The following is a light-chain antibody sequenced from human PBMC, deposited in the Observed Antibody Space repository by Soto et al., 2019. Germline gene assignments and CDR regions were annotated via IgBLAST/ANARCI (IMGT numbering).Light chain of an antibody. Sequence: DIQLTQSPSFLSASVGDRVTITCRASQGISSYLAWYQQKPGKAPKLLIYAASTLQSGVPSRFSGSGSGTEFTLTISSLQPEDFATFYCQHLNGYPITFGQGTRLEIK. CDR1: QGISSY. J-gene: IGKJ5*01. CDR2: AAS. V-gene: IGKV1-9*01. CDR3: QHLNGYPIT.